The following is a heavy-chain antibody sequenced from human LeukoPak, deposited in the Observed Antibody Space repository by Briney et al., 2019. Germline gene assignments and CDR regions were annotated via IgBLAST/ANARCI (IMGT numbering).Heavy chain of an antibody. CDR1: GGSFSCYY. CDR3: ARGCMVRGVIITRQYYYMDV. V-gene: IGHV4-34*01. Sequence: SETLSLTCAVYGGSFSCYYWSWILQPPGKGLEWIGEINHSGSTNYNPSLKSRVTISVDTSKNQFSLKLSSVTAADTAVYYCARGCMVRGVIITRQYYYMDVWGKGTTVTVSS. D-gene: IGHD3-10*01. CDR2: INHSGST. J-gene: IGHJ6*03.